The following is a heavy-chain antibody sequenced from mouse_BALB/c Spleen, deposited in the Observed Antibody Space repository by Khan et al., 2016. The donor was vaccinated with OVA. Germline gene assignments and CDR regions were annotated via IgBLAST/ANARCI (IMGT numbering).Heavy chain of an antibody. CDR1: GYSFTAYY. CDR3: VREYEFFPY. V-gene: IGHV1-18*01. J-gene: IGHJ3*01. CDR2: VNPSNGDT. D-gene: IGHD2-14*01. Sequence: VQLKQSGPDLVRPGASVKISCKASGYSFTAYYMHWVKESHGKTLECIGRVNPSNGDTTYNQKFRGKAILTVDKSSSTAYMKLRSLTSEDSAVYYCVREYEFFPYWGQGTLVTFSA.